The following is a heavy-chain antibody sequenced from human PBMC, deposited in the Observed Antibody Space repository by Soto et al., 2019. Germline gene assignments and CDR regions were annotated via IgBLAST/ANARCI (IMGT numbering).Heavy chain of an antibody. V-gene: IGHV1-69*06. J-gene: IGHJ5*02. Sequence: QVQLVQSGAEVKKPGSSVKVSCKASGGTFSSYAISWVRQAPGQGLEWMGGIIPIFGTANYAQKFQGRVTITADKSKSTAYVELSSLRSEDTAVYYCARGGYCSGGSCYSGWFGPWGQGTLVTVSS. D-gene: IGHD2-15*01. CDR2: IIPIFGTA. CDR3: ARGGYCSGGSCYSGWFGP. CDR1: GGTFSSYA.